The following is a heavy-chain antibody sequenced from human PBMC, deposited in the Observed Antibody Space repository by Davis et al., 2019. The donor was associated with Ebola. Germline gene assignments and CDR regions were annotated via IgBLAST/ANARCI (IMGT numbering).Heavy chain of an antibody. D-gene: IGHD6-13*01. CDR3: AAEEQQLLRY. J-gene: IGHJ4*02. CDR1: GGSISSGDYY. CDR2: IDYSGSA. Sequence: MPSETLSLTCTVSGGSISSGDYYWSWIRQPPGKGLEWIGYIDYSGSAYYNPSLKSRVTMSLDTSKNQFSLKLSSVTAADTAVYYCAAEEQQLLRYWGQGTLVTVSS. V-gene: IGHV4-30-4*01.